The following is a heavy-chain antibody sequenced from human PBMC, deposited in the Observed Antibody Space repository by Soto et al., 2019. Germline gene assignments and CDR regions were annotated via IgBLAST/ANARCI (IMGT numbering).Heavy chain of an antibody. CDR2: ISSNGGST. Sequence: GGSLRLSCSASGFTFSSYAMHWVRQAPGKGLEYVSAISSNGGSTYYADSVKGRFTISRDNSKNTLYLQMSSLRAEDTAVYYCVKASPGDYYGSGDIDYWGQGTLVTVSS. V-gene: IGHV3-64D*08. J-gene: IGHJ4*02. D-gene: IGHD3-10*01. CDR1: GFTFSSYA. CDR3: VKASPGDYYGSGDIDY.